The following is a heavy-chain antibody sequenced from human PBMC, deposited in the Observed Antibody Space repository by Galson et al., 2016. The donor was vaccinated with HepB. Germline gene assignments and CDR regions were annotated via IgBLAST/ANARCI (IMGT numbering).Heavy chain of an antibody. D-gene: IGHD4-17*01. CDR1: GFPLSSYW. Sequence: SLRLSCAASGFPLSSYWMQWVRQTPGKGLVWVSRISKDGTRTGYADSVKGRFTVFRDNAKNTVYLQMNSLRVEDTAVYYCAREEAKVTTATDQWGQGTLVTVSS. CDR3: AREEAKVTTATDQ. V-gene: IGHV3-74*01. CDR2: ISKDGTRT. J-gene: IGHJ4*02.